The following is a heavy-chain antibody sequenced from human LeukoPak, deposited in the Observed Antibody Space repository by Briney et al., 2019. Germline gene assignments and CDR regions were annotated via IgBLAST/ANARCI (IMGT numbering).Heavy chain of an antibody. Sequence: ASVKVSCKASGYTFTSYGISWVRQAPGQGLECMGWISPYNGKTNYAQKFQGRVTMTTDTSTGTAYMELRSLTSDDTALYYCARGAQLLVPWGQGTLVTVSS. D-gene: IGHD6-19*01. V-gene: IGHV1-18*01. CDR3: ARGAQLLVP. CDR2: ISPYNGKT. CDR1: GYTFTSYG. J-gene: IGHJ5*02.